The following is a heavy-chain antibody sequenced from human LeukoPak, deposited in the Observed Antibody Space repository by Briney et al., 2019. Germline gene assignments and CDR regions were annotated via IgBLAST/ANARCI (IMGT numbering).Heavy chain of an antibody. CDR3: ASPEGGYSYGYVY. D-gene: IGHD5-18*01. Sequence: GASVTVSCKASGGTFSSYAISWVRQAPGQGLVWMGGIIPIFGTANYAQKFQGRVTITADESTSTAYMELSSLRSEDTAVYYCASPEGGYSYGYVYWGQGTLVTVSS. CDR1: GGTFSSYA. CDR2: IIPIFGTA. J-gene: IGHJ4*02. V-gene: IGHV1-69*01.